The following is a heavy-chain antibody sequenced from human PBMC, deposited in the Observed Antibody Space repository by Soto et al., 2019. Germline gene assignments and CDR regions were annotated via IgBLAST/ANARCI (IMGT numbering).Heavy chain of an antibody. D-gene: IGHD6-13*01. CDR2: IILIFGTA. Sequence: QVQLVQSGAEVKKPGSSVKVSCKASGGTFSSYAISWVRQAPGQGLEWMGGIILIFGTANYAQKFQGRVTITADESTSTAYMELSSLRSEDTAVYYCARYLAAAGLSQYYYYGMDVWGQGTTVTVSS. J-gene: IGHJ6*02. CDR3: ARYLAAAGLSQYYYYGMDV. CDR1: GGTFSSYA. V-gene: IGHV1-69*01.